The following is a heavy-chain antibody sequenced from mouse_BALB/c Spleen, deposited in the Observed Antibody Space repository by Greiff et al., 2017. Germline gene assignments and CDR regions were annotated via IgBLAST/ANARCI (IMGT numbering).Heavy chain of an antibody. V-gene: IGHV3-6*02. Sequence: EVQLQQSGPGLVKPSQSLSLTCSVTGYSITSGYYWNWIRQFPGNKLEWMGYISYDGSNNYNPSLKNRISITRDTSKNQFFLKLNSVTTEDTATYYCARGNYYGYGFAYWGQGTLVTVSA. CDR1: GYSITSGYY. D-gene: IGHD1-2*01. J-gene: IGHJ3*01. CDR2: ISYDGSN. CDR3: ARGNYYGYGFAY.